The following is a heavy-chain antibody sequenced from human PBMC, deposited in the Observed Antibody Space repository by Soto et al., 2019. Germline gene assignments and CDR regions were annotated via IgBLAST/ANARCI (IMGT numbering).Heavy chain of an antibody. V-gene: IGHV4-38-2*01. CDR3: AVGYCSTTSCSREYFQH. Sequence: SETLSLTXAVSGYSINSGYYWAWIRQPPEKELEWIGSVYQSGSTYYNPSLKSRVIISVDTSKKQFSLKLRSVTAADTATYYCAVGYCSTTSCSREYFQHWGQGTLVTVSS. J-gene: IGHJ1*01. CDR1: GYSINSGYY. D-gene: IGHD2-2*01. CDR2: VYQSGST.